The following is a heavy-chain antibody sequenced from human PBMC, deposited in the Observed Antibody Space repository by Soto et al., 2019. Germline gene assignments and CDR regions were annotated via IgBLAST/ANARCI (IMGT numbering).Heavy chain of an antibody. V-gene: IGHV1-8*01. Sequence: QVQLVQSGAEVKKPGASVKVSCKASGYTFTSYDINWVRQATGQWLEWMGWMNPNSGNPGYAQKFQGRVTMTRNTSISTAYMELSSLRSEDTAVYYCARERSAAGTGWFDPWGQGTLVTVSS. J-gene: IGHJ5*02. CDR2: MNPNSGNP. D-gene: IGHD6-13*01. CDR3: ARERSAAGTGWFDP. CDR1: GYTFTSYD.